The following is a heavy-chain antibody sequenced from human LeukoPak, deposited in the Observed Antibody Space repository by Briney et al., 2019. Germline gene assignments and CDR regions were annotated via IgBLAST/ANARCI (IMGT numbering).Heavy chain of an antibody. V-gene: IGHV4-59*08. Sequence: SETLSLTCTVSGGSISSYYWSWIRQPPGKGLEWIGYIYYSGSTNYNPSLKSRVTISVDTSKNQFSLKLSSVTAADTAVYYCARNPFVVVPAAIGLWFDPWGQGTLVTVSS. CDR3: ARNPFVVVPAAIGLWFDP. CDR2: IYYSGST. D-gene: IGHD2-2*01. CDR1: GGSISSYY. J-gene: IGHJ5*02.